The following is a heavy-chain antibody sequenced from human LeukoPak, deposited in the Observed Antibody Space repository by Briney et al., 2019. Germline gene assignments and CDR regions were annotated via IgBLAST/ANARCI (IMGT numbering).Heavy chain of an antibody. CDR1: EYTFTGYY. D-gene: IGHD2-15*01. CDR2: INPNNGGT. Sequence: ASVKVSCKASEYTFTGYYMHWLRQAPGQGLEWMGWINPNNGGTNYAQRFQGRVTMTRDTSISTAYMDLSRLRFDDTAVYYCASGPSLGTTHPYFDYWGQGTLVTVSS. V-gene: IGHV1-2*02. CDR3: ASGPSLGTTHPYFDY. J-gene: IGHJ4*02.